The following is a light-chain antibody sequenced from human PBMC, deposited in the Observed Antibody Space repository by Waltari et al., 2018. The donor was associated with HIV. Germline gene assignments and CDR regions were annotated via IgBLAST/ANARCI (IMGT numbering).Light chain of an antibody. J-gene: IGLJ3*02. Sequence: QSALTQPASVSGSPGQSITISCTGTSSDVGGYNYVSWYQQHPGKAPKLMIYDVSNRPPGVSNRLSGSKSGNTASLTISGLRAEDEADYYCSSYTSSSTWVFGGGTKLTVL. V-gene: IGLV2-14*01. CDR3: SSYTSSSTWV. CDR2: DVS. CDR1: SSDVGGYNY.